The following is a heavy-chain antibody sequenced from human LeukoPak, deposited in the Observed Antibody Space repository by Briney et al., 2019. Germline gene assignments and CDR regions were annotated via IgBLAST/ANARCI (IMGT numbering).Heavy chain of an antibody. CDR3: ARDASVAGNFDY. V-gene: IGHV4-59*01. J-gene: IGHJ4*02. Sequence: SETLSLTCTVSGGSISSYYWSWIRQPPGKGLEWIGYIYYSGSTNYNPSLKSRVTISVDTSKNQFSLKLSSVTAADTAVYYCARDASVAGNFDYWSQGTLVTVSS. D-gene: IGHD6-19*01. CDR1: GGSISSYY. CDR2: IYYSGST.